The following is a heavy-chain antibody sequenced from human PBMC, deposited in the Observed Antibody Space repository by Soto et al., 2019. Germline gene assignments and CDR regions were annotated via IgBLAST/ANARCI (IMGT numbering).Heavy chain of an antibody. CDR3: AKDRRAGGNSAFYFDF. D-gene: IGHD3-16*01. CDR1: GLKFSNYA. Sequence: GGSLRLSCAASGLKFSNYAVICFLPAGWKGLEWVSLISATGGGTYYADSVKGRFTISRDNSHNTLYLQVHSLTAEDTAVYYCAKDRRAGGNSAFYFDFWGQGAQVTVSS. V-gene: IGHV3-23*01. J-gene: IGHJ4*02. CDR2: ISATGGGT.